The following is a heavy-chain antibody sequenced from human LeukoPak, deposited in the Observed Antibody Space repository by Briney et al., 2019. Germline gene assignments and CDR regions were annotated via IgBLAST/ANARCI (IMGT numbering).Heavy chain of an antibody. Sequence: PGGSLRLSCAASGLTFSSHWMRWVRQAPGKGLVWVSRITNDGSSTTYADSVKGRFTISRDNAKNMLYLQVNGLRAEDTAVYHCATQQGGNPAYWGQGTLVTVSS. J-gene: IGHJ4*02. D-gene: IGHD1-14*01. CDR3: ATQQGGNPAY. CDR2: ITNDGSST. CDR1: GLTFSSHW. V-gene: IGHV3-74*01.